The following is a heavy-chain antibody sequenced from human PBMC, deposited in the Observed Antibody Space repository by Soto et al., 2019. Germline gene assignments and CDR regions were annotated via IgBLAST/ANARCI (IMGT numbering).Heavy chain of an antibody. Sequence: EVQLMESGGGLVQPGGSLRLSCAASGFIFSDYDMDWVRQVPGKGLEWVGRIRDEGNSFCAEYAGSVKGRFSIYRDASKDSMYLQMNSLKGDDTAVYYCARGTGGSCDYWGQGALVTVSS. J-gene: IGHJ4*02. CDR1: GFIFSDYD. V-gene: IGHV3-72*01. CDR2: IRDEGNSFCA. D-gene: IGHD3-16*01. CDR3: ARGTGGSCDY.